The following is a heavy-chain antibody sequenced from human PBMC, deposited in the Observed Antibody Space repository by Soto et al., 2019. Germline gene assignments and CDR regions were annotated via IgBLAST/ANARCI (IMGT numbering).Heavy chain of an antibody. D-gene: IGHD4-17*01. J-gene: IGHJ3*02. CDR3: AGRVGYGDYEDAIDI. CDR1: GGSISSGGYY. Sequence: QVQLQESGPGLVKPSQTLSLTCTVSGGSISSGGYYWSWIRQHPGKGLECIGYIYYSGSTYYNPSRNSRVTMSVDTSKNQFTLKLSSVTAADTAVYYCAGRVGYGDYEDAIDIWGQGTMVTVSS. V-gene: IGHV4-31*03. CDR2: IYYSGST.